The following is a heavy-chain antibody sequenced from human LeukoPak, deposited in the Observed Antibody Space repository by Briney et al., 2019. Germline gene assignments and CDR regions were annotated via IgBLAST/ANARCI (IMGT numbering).Heavy chain of an antibody. CDR1: GYTFTSYG. J-gene: IGHJ4*02. D-gene: IGHD6-19*01. CDR3: ARNDQWLVDPTPVDY. Sequence: ASVKVFCKASGYTFTSYGISWVRQAPGQGLEWMEWISAYNGNTNYAQKLQGRVTMTTDTSTSTAYMELRSRRCDDTAVYYCARNDQWLVDPTPVDYWGQGTLVTVSS. CDR2: ISAYNGNT. V-gene: IGHV1-18*01.